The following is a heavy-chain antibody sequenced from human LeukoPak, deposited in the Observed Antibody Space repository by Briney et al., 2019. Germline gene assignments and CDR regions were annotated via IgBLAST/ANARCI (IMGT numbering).Heavy chain of an antibody. CDR2: ISGSGGST. J-gene: IGHJ4*02. CDR1: GFTFSSYA. V-gene: IGHV3-23*01. D-gene: IGHD3-22*01. Sequence: GGSLRLSCAASGFTFSSYAMSWVRQAPGKGLEWVSAISGSGGSTYYADSVKGRFTISRDNSKNTLYLQMNSLRAEDTAVYYCAKERGVETMIVVVLDYWGQGTLVTVSS. CDR3: AKERGVETMIVVVLDY.